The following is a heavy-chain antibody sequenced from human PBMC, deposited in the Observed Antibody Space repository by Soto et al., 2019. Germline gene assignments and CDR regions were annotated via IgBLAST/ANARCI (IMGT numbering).Heavy chain of an antibody. CDR1: GFTFDDYA. V-gene: IGHV3-9*01. D-gene: IGHD6-13*01. Sequence: GGSLKLSCAASGFTFDDYAMHWVRQAPGKGLEWVSGISWNSGSIGYADSVKGRFTISRDNAKNSLYLQMNSLRAEDTALYYCAKDIIAAAGIYYYMDVWGKGTTVTVSS. CDR3: AKDIIAAAGIYYYMDV. J-gene: IGHJ6*03. CDR2: ISWNSGSI.